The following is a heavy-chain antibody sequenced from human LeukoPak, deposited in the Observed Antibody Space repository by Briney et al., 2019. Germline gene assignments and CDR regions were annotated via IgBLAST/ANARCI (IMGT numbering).Heavy chain of an antibody. V-gene: IGHV3-23*01. CDR2: ISASGGTT. J-gene: IGHJ4*02. CDR1: GFIFSNHA. Sequence: GGSLRLSCAASGFIFSNHAMSWVRQAPGKGLQWVSAISASGGTTYYADSVKGRFTISRDPSKNTLYVQMNSLRAEDTAVYYCARDYYDSSGAGSLWGQGTLVTVSS. CDR3: ARDYYDSSGAGSL. D-gene: IGHD3-22*01.